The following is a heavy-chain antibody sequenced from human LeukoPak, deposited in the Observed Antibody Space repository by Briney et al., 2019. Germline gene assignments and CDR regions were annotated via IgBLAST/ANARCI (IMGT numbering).Heavy chain of an antibody. D-gene: IGHD3-22*01. CDR2: IWYDGSNK. J-gene: IGHJ3*02. CDR1: GFTFSSYG. CDR3: AKDHGSYYYDSSGYPGI. V-gene: IGHV3-30*02. Sequence: GGSLRLSCAASGFTFSSYGMHWVRQAPGKGLEWVAVIWYDGSNKYYADSVKGRFTISRDNSKNTLYLQMNSLRAEDTAVYYCAKDHGSYYYDSSGYPGIWGQGTMVTVSS.